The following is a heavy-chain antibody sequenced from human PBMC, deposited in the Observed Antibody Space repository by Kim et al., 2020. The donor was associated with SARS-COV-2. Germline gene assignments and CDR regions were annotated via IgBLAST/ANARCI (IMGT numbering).Heavy chain of an antibody. CDR2: IYHSGST. J-gene: IGHJ5*02. V-gene: IGHV4-38-2*02. D-gene: IGHD6-13*01. Sequence: SETLSLTCTVSGYSISSGYYWGWIRQPPGKGLEWIGSIYHSGSTYYNPSLKSRVTISVDTSKNQFSLKLSSVTAADTAVYYCAREGQQLVRGLLTEYNWFDPWGQGTLVTVSS. CDR3: AREGQQLVRGLLTEYNWFDP. CDR1: GYSISSGYY.